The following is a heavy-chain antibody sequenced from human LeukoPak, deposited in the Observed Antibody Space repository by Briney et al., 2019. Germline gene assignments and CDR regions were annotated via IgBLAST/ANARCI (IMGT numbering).Heavy chain of an antibody. Sequence: ASVKVSCKASGGTFSSYAISWVRQAPGQGLEWMGGIIPIFGTANYAQKFQGRVTITADESTSTAYMEQSSLRSEDTAVYYCATLEYYYYYMDVWGKGTTVTVSS. D-gene: IGHD1-1*01. J-gene: IGHJ6*03. CDR2: IIPIFGTA. V-gene: IGHV1-69*13. CDR1: GGTFSSYA. CDR3: ATLEYYYYYMDV.